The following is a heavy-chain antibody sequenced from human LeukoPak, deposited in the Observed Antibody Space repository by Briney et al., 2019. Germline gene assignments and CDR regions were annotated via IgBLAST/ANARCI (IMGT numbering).Heavy chain of an antibody. D-gene: IGHD2-21*02. CDR2: INQGASEI. CDR3: ATDRDNSDWQKRFDS. V-gene: IGHV3-7*01. Sequence: PGGSLRLSCAASGFTFSTYWMNWYRQAPGKGLEWVGNINQGASEINYVASVRGRFTIPRDNAKNSLHLQMNSLRAEDTAVYYCATDRDNSDWQKRFDSWGQGTLVTVSS. CDR1: GFTFSTYW. J-gene: IGHJ4*02.